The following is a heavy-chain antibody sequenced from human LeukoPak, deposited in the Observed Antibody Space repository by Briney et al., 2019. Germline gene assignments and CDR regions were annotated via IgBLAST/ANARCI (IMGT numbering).Heavy chain of an antibody. J-gene: IGHJ5*02. D-gene: IGHD3-10*01. V-gene: IGHV3-48*01. CDR2: ISSSSSTI. CDR3: ARDRSFREENWFDP. Sequence: PGGSLRLSCAASGFTFSSYEMNWVRQAPGKGLEWVSYISSSSSTIYYADSVKGRFTISRDNAKNSLYLQMNSLRAEDTAVYYCARDRSFREENWFDPWGQGTLVTVSS. CDR1: GFTFSSYE.